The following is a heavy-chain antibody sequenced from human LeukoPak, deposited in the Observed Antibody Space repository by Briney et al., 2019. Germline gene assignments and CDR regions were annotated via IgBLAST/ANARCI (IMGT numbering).Heavy chain of an antibody. J-gene: IGHJ4*02. CDR3: ARWYLRRPFDY. D-gene: IGHD6-13*01. V-gene: IGHV4-38-2*02. CDR1: GYSISSGYY. CDR2: IYHSGST. Sequence: SETLSLTCTVSGYSISSGYYWGWIRQPPGKGLEWIGSIYHSGSTYYNPSLKSRVTISVDTSKNQFSLKLSSVTAADTAVYYCARWYLRRPFDYWGQGTLVTVSS.